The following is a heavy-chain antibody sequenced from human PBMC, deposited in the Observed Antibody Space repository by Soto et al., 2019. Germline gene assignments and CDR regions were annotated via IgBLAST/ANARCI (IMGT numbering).Heavy chain of an antibody. CDR2: IYSNDNR. CDR1: GFTVSNKY. D-gene: IGHD2-15*01. J-gene: IGHJ4*01. V-gene: IGHV3-53*01. CDR3: ASQTTLSEIYYY. Sequence: GGSLRLSCVASGFTVSNKYMSWVRQAPGKGLEWVSIIYSNDNRYYADSVKGRFTISRDNSKNTLYLYMNSLRADDTAVYYCASQTTLSEIYYYWGHGTLVTVSS.